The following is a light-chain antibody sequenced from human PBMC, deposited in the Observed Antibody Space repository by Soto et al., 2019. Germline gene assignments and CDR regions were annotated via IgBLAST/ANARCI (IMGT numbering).Light chain of an antibody. J-gene: IGKJ1*01. Sequence: TVLKQSPGTLSLSPGGRATLSCRASQTVRNNYLAWYQQKPGQAPRLLIYGASTRATGVPDRFSGSGSGTEFTLTIGRLESEDFALYYCHQYSSWRGSFGQGTKVDIK. V-gene: IGKV3-20*01. CDR1: QTVRNNY. CDR2: GAS. CDR3: HQYSSWRGS.